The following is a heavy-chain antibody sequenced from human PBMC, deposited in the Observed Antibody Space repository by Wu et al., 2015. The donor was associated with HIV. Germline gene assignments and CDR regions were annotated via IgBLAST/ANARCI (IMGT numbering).Heavy chain of an antibody. CDR3: ARSAYYYDSSGPWAFDI. CDR1: GGTFSSYG. V-gene: IGHV1-18*01. Sequence: QVQLVQSGAEVMKPGSSVKVSCKAAGGTFSSYGISWVRQAPGQGLEWMGWISVYSGNTNYAQKLQGRVTMTTDTSTSTAYMELRSLRSDDTAVYYCARSAYYYDSSGPWAFDIWGQGTMVTVSS. D-gene: IGHD3-22*01. J-gene: IGHJ3*02. CDR2: ISVYSGNT.